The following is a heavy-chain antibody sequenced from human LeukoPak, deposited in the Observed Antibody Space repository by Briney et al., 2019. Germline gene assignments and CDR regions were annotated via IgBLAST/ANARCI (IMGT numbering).Heavy chain of an antibody. CDR2: ISAYNGNT. CDR3: ARDHMIPVTQGNFDY. V-gene: IGHV1-18*01. CDR1: GYTFTSYG. J-gene: IGHJ4*02. D-gene: IGHD3-22*01. Sequence: ASVKVSCKASGYTFTSYGISWVRQAPGQGLEWMGWISAYNGNTNYAQKLQGRVTMTTDTSTSTAYMELRSLRSDDTAVYYCARDHMIPVTQGNFDYWGQGTLVTVSS.